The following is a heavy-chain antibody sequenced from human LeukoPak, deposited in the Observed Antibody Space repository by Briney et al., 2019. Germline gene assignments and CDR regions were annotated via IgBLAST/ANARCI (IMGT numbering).Heavy chain of an antibody. CDR3: ARGGCSGGSCSSHWYFDY. V-gene: IGHV3-21*01. J-gene: IGHJ4*02. CDR2: ISSSSSYI. Sequence: PGGSLRLSCAASGFTFSSYSMNWVRQAPGKGLEWVSSISSSSSYIYYADSVKGRFTISRDNAKISLYLQMNSLRAEDTAVYYCARGGCSGGSCSSHWYFDYWGQGTLVTVSS. CDR1: GFTFSSYS. D-gene: IGHD2-15*01.